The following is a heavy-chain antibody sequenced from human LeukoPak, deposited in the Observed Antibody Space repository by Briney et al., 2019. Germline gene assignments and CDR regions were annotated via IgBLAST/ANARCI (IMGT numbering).Heavy chain of an antibody. CDR2: IIPILGIA. D-gene: IGHD6-19*01. J-gene: IGHJ3*02. V-gene: IGHV1-69*04. Sequence: SVKVSCKASGGTFSSYAISWVRQAPGQGLEWMGRIIPILGIANYAQKFQGRVTITADKSTSTAYMELSSLRSEDTAVYYCASVAYSSGWYNAFDIWGQGTMVTVSS. CDR1: GGTFSSYA. CDR3: ASVAYSSGWYNAFDI.